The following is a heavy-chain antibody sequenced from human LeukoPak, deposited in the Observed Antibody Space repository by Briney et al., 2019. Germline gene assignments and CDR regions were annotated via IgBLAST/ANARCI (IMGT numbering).Heavy chain of an antibody. V-gene: IGHV1-2*02. D-gene: IGHD1-26*01. CDR2: INPNSGGT. CDR1: GYTFTGYY. CDR3: ARVSGRIVGATALEY. Sequence: ASVKVSCKASGYTFTGYYMHWVRQAPGQGLEWMGWINPNSGGTNYAQKFQGRVTMTRDTSISTAYMELSRLRSDDAAVYYCARVSGRIVGATALEYWGQGTLVTVSS. J-gene: IGHJ4*02.